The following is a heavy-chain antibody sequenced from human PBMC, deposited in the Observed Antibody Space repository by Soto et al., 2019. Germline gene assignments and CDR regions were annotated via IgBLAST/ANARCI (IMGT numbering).Heavy chain of an antibody. CDR2: ISYDGSNK. J-gene: IGHJ6*03. CDR1: GFTFSSYG. D-gene: IGHD2-2*03. V-gene: IGHV3-30*18. CDR3: AKDLDIVVGYYYMDV. Sequence: GGSLRLSCAASGFTFSSYGMHWVRPAPGKGLEWVAVISYDGSNKYYADSVKGRFTISRDNSKNTLYLQMNSLRAEDTAVYYCAKDLDIVVGYYYMDVWGKGTTVTVSS.